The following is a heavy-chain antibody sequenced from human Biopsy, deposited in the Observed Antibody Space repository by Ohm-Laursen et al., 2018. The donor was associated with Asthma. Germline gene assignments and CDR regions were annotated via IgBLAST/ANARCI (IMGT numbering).Heavy chain of an antibody. Sequence: GTLSLTCTVSGGSIISSSWWSWVRQHPGKGPEWIGYINHSGNTYYNPSLKSRVFISMETSKNQFSLKLTSVTAADSALYYCARDLAGSCTSASCYGFDSWGQGAQVTVSS. CDR1: GGSIISSSW. CDR3: ARDLAGSCTSASCYGFDS. CDR2: INHSGNT. D-gene: IGHD2-2*01. V-gene: IGHV4-4*02. J-gene: IGHJ5*01.